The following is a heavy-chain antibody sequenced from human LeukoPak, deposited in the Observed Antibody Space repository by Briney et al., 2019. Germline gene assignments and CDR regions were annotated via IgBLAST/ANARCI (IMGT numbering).Heavy chain of an antibody. CDR1: GFTFSSYG. Sequence: GGSLRLSCTASGFTFSSYGMHWVRQAPGKGLEWVSGISGSGGSRYYADSVKGRFTISRDNSKNTLYLQMNSLRAEDTAVYYCATSGGSYWSWGQGTLVTVSS. CDR3: ATSGGSYWS. V-gene: IGHV3-23*01. CDR2: ISGSGGSR. D-gene: IGHD1-26*01. J-gene: IGHJ5*02.